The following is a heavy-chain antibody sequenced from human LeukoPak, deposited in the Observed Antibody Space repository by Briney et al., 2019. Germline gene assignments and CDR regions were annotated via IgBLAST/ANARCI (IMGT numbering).Heavy chain of an antibody. V-gene: IGHV1-3*01. CDR1: GYTFTSYA. CDR3: ASWRAGEYYYDSSGYYSASLDY. D-gene: IGHD3-22*01. Sequence: ASVKVSCKASGYTFTSYAMHWVRQAPGQRLEWMGWINAGNGNTKYSQKFQGRVTITRDTSASTAYMELSSLRSEDTAVYYCASWRAGEYYYDSSGYYSASLDYWGQGTLVTVSS. CDR2: INAGNGNT. J-gene: IGHJ4*02.